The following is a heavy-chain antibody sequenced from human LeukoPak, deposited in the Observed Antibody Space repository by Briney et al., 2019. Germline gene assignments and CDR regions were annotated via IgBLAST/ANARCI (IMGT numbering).Heavy chain of an antibody. V-gene: IGHV4-39*07. CDR3: ARGYCSGGSCYSGYDY. J-gene: IGHJ4*02. CDR2: IYYSGST. D-gene: IGHD2-15*01. Sequence: PSQTLSLTCTVSGGSISSSNYYWGWIRQPPGKGLEWIGSIYYSGSTYYNPSLKSRVTISVDTSKNQFSLKLSSVTAADTAVYYCARGYCSGGSCYSGYDYWGQGTLVTVSS. CDR1: GGSISSSNYY.